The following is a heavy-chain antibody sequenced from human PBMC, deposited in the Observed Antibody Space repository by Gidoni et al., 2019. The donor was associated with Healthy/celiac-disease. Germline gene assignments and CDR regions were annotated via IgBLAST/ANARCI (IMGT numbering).Heavy chain of an antibody. J-gene: IGHJ4*02. Sequence: EVQLVESGGGLVQPGGSLRLSCAASGFTFSSYSMNWVRQAPGKGLEGVSYISSSSSTIYYADSVKGRFTISRDNAKNSLYLQMNSLRDEDTAVYYCARDRPCTNGVCLSHPFDYWGQGTLVTVSS. D-gene: IGHD2-8*01. V-gene: IGHV3-48*02. CDR3: ARDRPCTNGVCLSHPFDY. CDR1: GFTFSSYS. CDR2: ISSSSSTI.